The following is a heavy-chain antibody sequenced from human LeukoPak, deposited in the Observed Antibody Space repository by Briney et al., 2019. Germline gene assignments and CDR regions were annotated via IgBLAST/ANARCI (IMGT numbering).Heavy chain of an antibody. J-gene: IGHJ4*02. D-gene: IGHD3-9*01. V-gene: IGHV3-23*01. CDR3: AKDAPASPYFHWFDN. Sequence: RGSLRLSCAASGFTFSSYAMNWVRQAPGKGLEWVAGIRTGDRTFDADSVKGSFTICRDKSKDTLYLQMNSLRAEETAVYYCAKDAPASPYFHWFDNWGQGTQVIDCS. CDR2: IRTGDRT. CDR1: GFTFSSYA.